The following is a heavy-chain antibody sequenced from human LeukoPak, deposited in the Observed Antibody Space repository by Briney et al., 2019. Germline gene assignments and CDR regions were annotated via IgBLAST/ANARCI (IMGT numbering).Heavy chain of an antibody. Sequence: GGSLRLSCAASGFTFSNAWMSWVRQAPGKGLEWVGRIKSKTDGGTTDHAAPVKGRFTISRDDSKNTLYVQMNSLKTEDTAMYYCTTGPYDYGSGTYYHWGQGTLVTVSS. V-gene: IGHV3-15*01. CDR1: GFTFSNAW. D-gene: IGHD3-10*01. J-gene: IGHJ4*02. CDR2: IKSKTDGGTT. CDR3: TTGPYDYGSGTYYH.